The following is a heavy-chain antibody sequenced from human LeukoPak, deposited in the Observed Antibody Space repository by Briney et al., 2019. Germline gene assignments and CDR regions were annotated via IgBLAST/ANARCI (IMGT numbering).Heavy chain of an antibody. D-gene: IGHD6-13*01. CDR1: GGSISSSSYN. J-gene: IGHJ5*02. CDR2: IDNSGTT. CDR3: VRPPGIAAAWFDP. V-gene: IGHV4-39*01. Sequence: SETLSLTCTITGGSISSSSYNWGWIRQTPGKGLVWIGSIDNSGTTYFNPSLKSRVTISVDTSKDQFSLKLSSVTAADTAVYFCVRPPGIAAAWFDPWGQGTLVTVSS.